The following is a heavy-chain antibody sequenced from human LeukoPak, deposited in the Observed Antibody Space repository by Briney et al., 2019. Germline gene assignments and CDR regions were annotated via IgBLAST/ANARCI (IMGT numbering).Heavy chain of an antibody. J-gene: IGHJ4*02. CDR3: AKDFYYDSSGYYGY. Sequence: GGSLRLSCAASGFTVSSNYMSWVRQAPGKGLEWVSVIYSGGSTYYADSVKGRFTISRDNSKNTLNLQMNSLRAEDTAVYYCAKDFYYDSSGYYGYWGQGTLVTVSS. CDR2: IYSGGST. D-gene: IGHD3-22*01. CDR1: GFTVSSNY. V-gene: IGHV3-53*01.